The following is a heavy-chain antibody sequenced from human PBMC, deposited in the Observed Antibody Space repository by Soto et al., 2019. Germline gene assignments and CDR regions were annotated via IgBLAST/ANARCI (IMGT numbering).Heavy chain of an antibody. V-gene: IGHV1-45*02. Sequence: GASVKVSCKASGYTFTYRYLHWVRQAPGQALEWMGWITPFNGNTNYAQKFQDRVTITRDRSMSTAYMELSSLRSEDTAMYYCAGYGEPPQSNWFDPWGQGTLVTVSS. CDR1: GYTFTYRY. CDR3: AGYGEPPQSNWFDP. CDR2: ITPFNGNT. J-gene: IGHJ5*02. D-gene: IGHD3-10*01.